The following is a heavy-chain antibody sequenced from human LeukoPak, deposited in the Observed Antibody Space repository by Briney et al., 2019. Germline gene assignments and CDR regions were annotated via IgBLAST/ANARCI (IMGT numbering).Heavy chain of an antibody. CDR3: ARFPGVPLGSYGMDV. CDR1: GFTFRDYY. CDR2: TSSSGSTI. J-gene: IGHJ6*02. Sequence: GGSLRLSCAASGFTFRDYYMSWIRQAPGKGLEWVSYTSSSGSTIYYADSVKGRFTISRDNAKNSLYLQMNSLRAEDTAVYYCARFPGVPLGSYGMDVWGQGTTVTVSS. V-gene: IGHV3-11*01. D-gene: IGHD1-26*01.